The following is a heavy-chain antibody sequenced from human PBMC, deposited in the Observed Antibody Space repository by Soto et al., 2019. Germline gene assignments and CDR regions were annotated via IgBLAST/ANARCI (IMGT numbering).Heavy chain of an antibody. CDR2: INPNSGGT. J-gene: IGHJ4*02. CDR3: ARNPLTVTTEGVFYYFDY. CDR1: GYTFTGYY. Sequence: ASVKASCKASGYTFTGYYMHWVRQAPGQGLEWMGWINPNSGGTNYAQKFQGWVTMTRDTSISTAYMELSRLRSDDTAVYYCARNPLTVTTEGVFYYFDYWGQGTLVTVSS. D-gene: IGHD4-4*01. V-gene: IGHV1-2*04.